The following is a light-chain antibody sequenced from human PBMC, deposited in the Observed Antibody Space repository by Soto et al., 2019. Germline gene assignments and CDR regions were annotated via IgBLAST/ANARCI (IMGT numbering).Light chain of an antibody. CDR2: AAS. CDR3: QQNYSTPQT. V-gene: IGKV1-39*01. Sequence: DIPMTQSPSALSASVGDRVTSTCSARQSISSYLIWYQQKPRKAPKLLIYAASSLKSGGPSRFSGSGPGTDSNLTITSLQPDDFATYYGQQNYSTPQTFGQGTKLEIK. CDR1: QSISSY. J-gene: IGKJ2*01.